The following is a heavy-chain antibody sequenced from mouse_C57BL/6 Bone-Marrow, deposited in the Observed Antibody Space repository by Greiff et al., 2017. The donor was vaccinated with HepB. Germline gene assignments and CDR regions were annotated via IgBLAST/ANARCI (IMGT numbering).Heavy chain of an antibody. Sequence: QVQLQQPGAELVRPGSSVKLSCKASGYTFTSYWMHWVKQRPIQGLEWIGNIDPSDSETHYNQKFKDKATLTVDKSSSTAYMQLSSLTSKDSAVYYCARWGYLYYFDYWGQGTTLTVSS. D-gene: IGHD3-1*01. J-gene: IGHJ2*01. V-gene: IGHV1-52*01. CDR3: ARWGYLYYFDY. CDR1: GYTFTSYW. CDR2: IDPSDSET.